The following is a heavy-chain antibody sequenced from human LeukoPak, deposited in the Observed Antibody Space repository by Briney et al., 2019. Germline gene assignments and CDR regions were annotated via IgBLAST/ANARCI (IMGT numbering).Heavy chain of an antibody. J-gene: IGHJ4*02. CDR2: INHSGST. D-gene: IGHD5-24*01. CDR1: GESFSGYY. V-gene: IGHV4-34*01. CDR3: ARSRWLQFGRALDY. Sequence: SETLSLTCAVYGESFSGYYWSWIRQPPGKGLEWIGEINHSGSTNYNPSLKSRVTISVDTSKNQFSLKLSSVTAADTAVYYCARSRWLQFGRALDYWGQGTLVTVSS.